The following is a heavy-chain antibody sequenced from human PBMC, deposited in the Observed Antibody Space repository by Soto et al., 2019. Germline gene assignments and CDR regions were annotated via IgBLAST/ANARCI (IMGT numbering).Heavy chain of an antibody. CDR1: GFTFSSYS. CDR2: ISSSSSYI. Sequence: GSLRLSCAASGFTFSSYSMNWVRQAPGKGLEWVSSISSSSSYIYYADSVKGRFTISRDNAKNSLYLQMNSLRAEDTAVYYCARQWDGSNWYKGFDYWGQGTLVTVSS. D-gene: IGHD6-13*01. V-gene: IGHV3-21*01. CDR3: ARQWDGSNWYKGFDY. J-gene: IGHJ4*02.